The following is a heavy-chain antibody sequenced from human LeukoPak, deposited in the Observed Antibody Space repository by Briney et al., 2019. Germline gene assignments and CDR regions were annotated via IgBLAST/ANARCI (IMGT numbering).Heavy chain of an antibody. CDR1: GFTFSSYS. CDR2: ISSSSSTI. V-gene: IGHV3-48*01. Sequence: PGGSLRLSCAASGFTFSSYSMNWVRQAPGKGLEWVSYISSSSSTIYYADSVKGRFTISRDNAKNSLYLQMNSLRAEDTAVYYCARDRGSSWSPDGHYSDYWGQGTLVTVSS. CDR3: ARDRGSSWSPDGHYSDY. D-gene: IGHD6-13*01. J-gene: IGHJ4*02.